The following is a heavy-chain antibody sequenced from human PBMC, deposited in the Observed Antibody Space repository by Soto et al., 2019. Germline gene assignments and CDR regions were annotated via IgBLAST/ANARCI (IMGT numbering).Heavy chain of an antibody. Sequence: EVQVVESGGGLVQPGGSLRLSCAASGFTFSSYSMNWVRQAPGKGLEWVSYISSSSSTIYYADSVKGRFTISRDNAKDSLNLQMNSLRADDSAVYYCARDRTRRCWPIFDSWGQGTLVTVSS. J-gene: IGHJ4*02. V-gene: IGHV3-48*01. CDR3: ARDRTRRCWPIFDS. D-gene: IGHD1-1*01. CDR2: ISSSSSTI. CDR1: GFTFSSYS.